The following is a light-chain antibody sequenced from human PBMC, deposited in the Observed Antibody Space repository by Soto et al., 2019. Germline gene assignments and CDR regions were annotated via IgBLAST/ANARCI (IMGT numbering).Light chain of an antibody. J-gene: IGKJ1*01. CDR1: QCISSW. CDR3: QQYNSYSWT. CDR2: KAS. Sequence: DILMTQSPSTLSASVGDRVTITCRASQCISSWLAWYQQKPGKAPKLLIYKASNLESGVPSRFSGSGSGTEFTLTISSLQPDDFATYYCQQYNSYSWTFGQGTKVEI. V-gene: IGKV1-5*03.